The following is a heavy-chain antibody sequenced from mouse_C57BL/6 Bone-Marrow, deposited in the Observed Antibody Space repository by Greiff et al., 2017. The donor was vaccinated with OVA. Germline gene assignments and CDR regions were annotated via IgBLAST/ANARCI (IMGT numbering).Heavy chain of an antibody. J-gene: IGHJ4*01. CDR1: GYTFTSYW. D-gene: IGHD3-1*01. Sequence: QVQLQQPGAELVKPGASVKLSCKASGYTFTSYWMHWVKQRPGQGLEWIGMIHPNSGSTNYNEKFKSKATLTVDKSSSTAYMQLSSLTSEDSAVYYCASFLAARATRGVYDAMEYWGQGTSVTVSS. CDR3: ASFLAARATRGVYDAMEY. V-gene: IGHV1-64*01. CDR2: IHPNSGST.